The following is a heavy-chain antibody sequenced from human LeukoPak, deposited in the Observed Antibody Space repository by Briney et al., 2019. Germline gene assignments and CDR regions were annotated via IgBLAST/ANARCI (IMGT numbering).Heavy chain of an antibody. Sequence: PGGSLRLSCAASGFTLSTYGMSWVRQAPGKGLEWVSGISGSGGSTYYADSVKGRFTVSRDNSKNTLYLQMNSLRAEDTAVYYCGKDDRGVVPSFLDYWGQGTLVTVSS. CDR3: GKDDRGVVPSFLDY. CDR1: GFTLSTYG. V-gene: IGHV3-23*01. J-gene: IGHJ4*02. CDR2: ISGSGGST. D-gene: IGHD3-10*01.